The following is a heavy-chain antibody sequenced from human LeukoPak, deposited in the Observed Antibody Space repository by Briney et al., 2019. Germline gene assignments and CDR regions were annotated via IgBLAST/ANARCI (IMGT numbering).Heavy chain of an antibody. CDR1: GFTFSSYG. V-gene: IGHV3-23*01. J-gene: IGHJ4*02. CDR3: ASADGWAFDY. D-gene: IGHD5-24*01. CDR2: IVGSTGST. Sequence: GGSLRLSCAASGFTFSSYGMHWVRQAPGKGLEWVSLIVGSTGSTYYADSVKGRFTISRDNSKNTLYLQMNSLRAEDTAVYYCASADGWAFDYWGQGTLVTVSS.